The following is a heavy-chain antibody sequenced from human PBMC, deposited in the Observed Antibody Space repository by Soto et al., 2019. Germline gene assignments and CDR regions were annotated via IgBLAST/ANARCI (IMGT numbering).Heavy chain of an antibody. CDR3: ARDISSGLGHFGYCNGMDV. Sequence: SETLSLTCTVSGGSVSRGSYYWSWIRQPPGKGLEWIGYIYYSGSTNYNPSLKSRVAISVDTSKNPFSLKLSSVTAPDTAVYYWARDISSGLGHFGYCNGMDVWGQVTTVTAS. V-gene: IGHV4-61*01. D-gene: IGHD3-3*01. CDR2: IYYSGST. CDR1: GGSVSRGSYY. J-gene: IGHJ6*02.